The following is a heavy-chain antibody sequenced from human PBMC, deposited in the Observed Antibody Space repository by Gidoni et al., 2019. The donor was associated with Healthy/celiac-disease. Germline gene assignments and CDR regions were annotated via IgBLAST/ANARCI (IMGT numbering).Heavy chain of an antibody. D-gene: IGHD2-2*01. Sequence: QVQLQESGPGLVKPSETLSLTCTVSGGSISSYYWSWIRQPPGKGLEWIGYIYYSGSTNYNPSLKSRVTISVDTSKNQFSLKLSSVTAADTAVYYCARDHLGYCSSTSCNHDAFDIWGQGTMVTVSS. J-gene: IGHJ3*02. CDR1: GGSISSYY. V-gene: IGHV4-59*01. CDR3: ARDHLGYCSSTSCNHDAFDI. CDR2: IYYSGST.